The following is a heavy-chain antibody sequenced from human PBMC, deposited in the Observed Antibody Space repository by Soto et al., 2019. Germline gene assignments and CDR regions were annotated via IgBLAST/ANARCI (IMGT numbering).Heavy chain of an antibody. Sequence: EVQLVESGGGLVQPGGSLRLSCAASGFTFSSYSMNWVRQAPGKGLEWVSYISSSSSTIYYADSVKGRFTISRDNAKNSLYLQMNSLRAEDTAVYYCASTSIAAGGEDAFDIWGQGTMVTVSS. V-gene: IGHV3-48*01. CDR3: ASTSIAAGGEDAFDI. D-gene: IGHD6-13*01. CDR1: GFTFSSYS. J-gene: IGHJ3*02. CDR2: ISSSSSTI.